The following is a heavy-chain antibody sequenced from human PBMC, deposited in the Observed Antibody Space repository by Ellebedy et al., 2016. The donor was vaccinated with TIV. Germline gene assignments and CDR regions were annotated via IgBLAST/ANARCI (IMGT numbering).Heavy chain of an antibody. CDR3: AGRPYGPFDY. V-gene: IGHV4-38-2*02. CDR2: IYHSGST. J-gene: IGHJ4*02. Sequence: SETLSLXCTVSGYSISSGYYWGWIRQPPGKGLEWIGSIYHSGSTYYNPSLKSRVTISVDTSKNQFSLKLSSVTAADTAVYYCAGRPYGPFDYWGQGTLVTVSS. D-gene: IGHD3-10*01. CDR1: GYSISSGYY.